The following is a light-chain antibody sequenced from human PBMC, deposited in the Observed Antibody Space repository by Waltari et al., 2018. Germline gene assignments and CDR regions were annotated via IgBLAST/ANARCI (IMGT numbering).Light chain of an antibody. J-gene: IGLJ1*01. CDR3: CSYNDGPYV. V-gene: IGLV2-23*02. CDR2: EVT. Sequence: QSALTQPASVSGSPGQSITISCTGTSSDVGTYNLVSWYQQHPGKAPKLMIYEVTKRPSGVSSRFSASRSVNTASLTISGLQAEDEADYYCCSYNDGPYVFGTGTKVTVL. CDR1: SSDVGTYNL.